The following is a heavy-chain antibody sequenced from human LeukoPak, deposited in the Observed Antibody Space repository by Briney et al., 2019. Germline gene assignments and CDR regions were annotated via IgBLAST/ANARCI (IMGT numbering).Heavy chain of an antibody. Sequence: ASVKVSCKASGYTFTGYCMHWVRQAPGQGLEWMGWINPNSGGTNFAETFQGRVSMTRDTSIGTAYMELSRLRSDDTAVYYCARDILVDDAFDIWGQGTMVTVSS. J-gene: IGHJ3*02. V-gene: IGHV1-2*02. CDR1: GYTFTGYC. CDR3: ARDILVDDAFDI. CDR2: INPNSGGT. D-gene: IGHD2-8*02.